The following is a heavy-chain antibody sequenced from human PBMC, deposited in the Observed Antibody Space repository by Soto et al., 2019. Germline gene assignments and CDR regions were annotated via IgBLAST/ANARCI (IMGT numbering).Heavy chain of an antibody. D-gene: IGHD6-13*01. J-gene: IGHJ3*02. Sequence: GGSLRLPCAASGFTFSDYYMSWIRQAPGKGLEWVSYISSSGSTIYYADSVKGRFTISRDNAKNSLYLQMNSLRAEDTAVYYCASMKLVRDAFDIWDQGTMVTVSS. CDR1: GFTFSDYY. V-gene: IGHV3-11*01. CDR2: ISSSGSTI. CDR3: ASMKLVRDAFDI.